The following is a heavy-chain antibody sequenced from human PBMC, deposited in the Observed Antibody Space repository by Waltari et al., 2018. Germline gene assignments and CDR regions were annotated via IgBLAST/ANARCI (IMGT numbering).Heavy chain of an antibody. D-gene: IGHD3-3*01. CDR1: GASFSAYY. CDR3: TRGGNYDFWSHRPFVDP. CDR2: IRHPGNT. V-gene: IGHV4-34*01. J-gene: IGHJ5*02. Sequence: QVQLQQWGAGLLKPSETLSLTCSVSGASFSAYYWGWVRHVPGKGLEWIGQIRHPGNTHYNPSRQSRVAISIDTSRNQFSLRVFSVTAADTGLYFCTRGGNYDFWSHRPFVDPWGQGTQVTVSS.